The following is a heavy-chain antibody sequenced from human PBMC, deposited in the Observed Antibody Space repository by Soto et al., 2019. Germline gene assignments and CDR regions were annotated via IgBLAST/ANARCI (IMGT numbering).Heavy chain of an antibody. CDR2: ISAYNGNT. Sequence: QVQLVQSGAEVKKPGASVKVSCKASGYTFTSYGISWVRQAPGQGLEWMGWISAYNGNTNYAQKLQGRVTMTTDTSSSTAYMELRSLRSDDTAVYYCARVLIAASGHVYYYMDVWGKGTTVTVSS. J-gene: IGHJ6*03. CDR3: ARVLIAASGHVYYYMDV. CDR1: GYTFTSYG. D-gene: IGHD6-13*01. V-gene: IGHV1-18*01.